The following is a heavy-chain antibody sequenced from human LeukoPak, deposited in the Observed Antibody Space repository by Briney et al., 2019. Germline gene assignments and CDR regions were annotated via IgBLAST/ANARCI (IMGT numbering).Heavy chain of an antibody. CDR1: GFTFSSYA. V-gene: IGHV3-23*01. CDR2: ISGCGGST. CDR3: AKARTMIVVGFTTYFDY. J-gene: IGHJ4*02. Sequence: GGSLRLSCAASGFTFSSYAMSWVRQAPGKGLEWVSAISGCGGSTYYADSVKGRFTISRDNSKNTLYLQMNSLRAEDTAVYYCAKARTMIVVGFTTYFDYWGQGTLVTVSS. D-gene: IGHD3-22*01.